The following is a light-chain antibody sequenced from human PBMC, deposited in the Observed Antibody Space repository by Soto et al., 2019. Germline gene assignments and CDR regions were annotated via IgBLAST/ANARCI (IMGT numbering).Light chain of an antibody. Sequence: QSVLSQPPSASGTPGQRVAISCSGSSSNIGRNTVNWYQQLPETAPKLLIYNNNQRPSGVPDRFSGSKSGTSASLAISGLQSEDEADYYCAAWDDSLTGLNVFGTGTKVTAL. CDR2: NNN. V-gene: IGLV1-44*01. CDR1: SSNIGRNT. J-gene: IGLJ1*01. CDR3: AAWDDSLTGLNV.